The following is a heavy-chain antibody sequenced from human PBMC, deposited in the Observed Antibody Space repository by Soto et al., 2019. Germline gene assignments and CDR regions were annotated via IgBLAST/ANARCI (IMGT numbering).Heavy chain of an antibody. V-gene: IGHV3-49*04. CDR2: IRRQASGGTP. Sequence: PGGSLRLSCESSGFNIGDYSMGWVRQTPEKGLQWIGFIRRQASGGTPEYAASVTGRFTISRDESKNIAYLEMDSLTTEDTAVYYCARHYYDPSTGYSYHFELWGQG. CDR1: GFNIGDYS. D-gene: IGHD3-9*01. CDR3: ARHYYDPSTGYSYHFEL. J-gene: IGHJ4*02.